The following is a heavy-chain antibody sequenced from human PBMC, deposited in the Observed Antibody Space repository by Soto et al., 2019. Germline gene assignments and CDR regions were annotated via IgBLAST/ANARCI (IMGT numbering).Heavy chain of an antibody. CDR2: ISYDGSNK. CDR1: GFTFSSYA. J-gene: IGHJ6*02. Sequence: HPGGSLRLSCAASGFTFSSYAMHWVRQAPGKGLEWVAVISYDGSNKYYADSVKGRFTTSRDNSKNTLYLQMNSLRAEDTAVYYCARGPDRPVWSGYYFSAGSGMDVWGQGTTVTVSS. D-gene: IGHD3-3*01. V-gene: IGHV3-30-3*01. CDR3: ARGPDRPVWSGYYFSAGSGMDV.